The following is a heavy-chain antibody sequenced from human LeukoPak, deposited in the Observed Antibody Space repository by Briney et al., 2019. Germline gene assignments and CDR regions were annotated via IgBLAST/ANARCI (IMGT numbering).Heavy chain of an antibody. CDR1: GGSFSSYY. V-gene: IGHV4-59*08. CDR3: ARQSPGYCSGGSCYGGWFDP. J-gene: IGHJ5*02. D-gene: IGHD2-15*01. Sequence: SETLSLTCAVYGGSFSSYYWSWIRQPPGKGLEWIGYIYYSGSTNYNPSLKSRVTISVDTSKNQFSLKLSSVTAADTAVYYCARQSPGYCSGGSCYGGWFDPWGQGTLVTVSS. CDR2: IYYSGST.